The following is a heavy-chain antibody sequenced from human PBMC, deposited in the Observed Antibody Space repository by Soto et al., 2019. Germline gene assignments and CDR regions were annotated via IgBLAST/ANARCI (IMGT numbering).Heavy chain of an antibody. J-gene: IGHJ4*02. CDR1: GFTFSRYY. CDR3: AREVVLTEWYFDN. V-gene: IGHV3-30-3*01. CDR2: TSSDGGTK. D-gene: IGHD2-21*01. Sequence: QVHLMESGGGVVQPGGSLRLSYVTSGFTFSRYYMHWFRQAPGKGLESVAVTSSDGGTKFYADSVNGRFTVSRDNSKNTLYLQMNSLRPENTAVYYCAREVVLTEWYFDNSGEGILVTVSS.